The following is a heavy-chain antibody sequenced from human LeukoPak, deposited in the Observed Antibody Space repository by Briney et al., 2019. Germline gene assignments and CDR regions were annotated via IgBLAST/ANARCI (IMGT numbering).Heavy chain of an antibody. CDR1: GGSFSGYH. CDR3: ARGPGFRPIIVVVPAAMDV. Sequence: SETLSLTCAVYGGSFSGYHWSWIRQPPGKGLEWIGEINHSGSTNYNPSLKSRVTISVDTSKNQFSLKLSSVTAADTAVYYCARGPGFRPIIVVVPAAMDVWGKGTTVTVSS. D-gene: IGHD2-2*01. J-gene: IGHJ6*03. CDR2: INHSGST. V-gene: IGHV4-34*01.